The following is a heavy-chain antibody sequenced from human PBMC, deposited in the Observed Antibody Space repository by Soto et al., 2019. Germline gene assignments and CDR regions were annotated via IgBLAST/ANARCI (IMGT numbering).Heavy chain of an antibody. J-gene: IGHJ6*02. CDR1: GGTFSSYA. Sequence: ASVKVSCKASGGTFSSYAISWVRQAPGQGLEWMGGIIPIFGTANYAQKFQGRVTITADESTSTAYMELSSLRSEDTAVYYCARKGEVAATHYYGMDVWGQGTTVTVSS. V-gene: IGHV1-69*13. CDR2: IIPIFGTA. D-gene: IGHD2-15*01. CDR3: ARKGEVAATHYYGMDV.